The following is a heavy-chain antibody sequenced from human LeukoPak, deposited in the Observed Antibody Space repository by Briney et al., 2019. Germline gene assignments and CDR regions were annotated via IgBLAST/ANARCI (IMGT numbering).Heavy chain of an antibody. J-gene: IGHJ4*02. V-gene: IGHV4-4*07. CDR1: GASISSYF. CDR3: ARGVSASSFDY. CDR2: TYSSGTT. Sequence: SETLSLTCTVSGASISSYFWSWIRQPAGKGLEWIGRTYSSGTTISNPSLKSRVTMSVDKFKSQFSLKLSAVTAADTAVYYCARGVSASSFDYWGRGTLVSVSS.